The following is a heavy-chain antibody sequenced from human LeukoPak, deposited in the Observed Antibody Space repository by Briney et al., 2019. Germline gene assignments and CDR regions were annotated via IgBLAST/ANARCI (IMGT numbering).Heavy chain of an antibody. CDR1: GFTFSSYS. J-gene: IGHJ4*02. CDR3: ARYISSLYGSYYVGYYFDY. D-gene: IGHD1-26*01. Sequence: PGGSLRLSCAASGFTFSSYSMNWVRQAPGKGLEWVSSISSSSSYIYYADSVKGRFTISRDNAKNSLYLQMNSLRAEDTAVYYCARYISSLYGSYYVGYYFDYWGQGTLVTVSS. CDR2: ISSSSSYI. V-gene: IGHV3-21*01.